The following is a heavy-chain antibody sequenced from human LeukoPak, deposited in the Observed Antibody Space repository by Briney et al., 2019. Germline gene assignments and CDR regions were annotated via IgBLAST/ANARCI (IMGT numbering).Heavy chain of an antibody. CDR2: ISYSGST. Sequence: PSETLSLTCTASGDSFSRRSSYWGWLRQPPGKGLEWIGSISYSGSTSYNPSLKSRVTISVDTSKSQFSLKLTSVTAADTAVCYCAGDGDTINWFFYWGQGTLVTVSS. CDR3: AGDGDTINWFFY. D-gene: IGHD3-10*01. J-gene: IGHJ4*02. V-gene: IGHV4-39*07. CDR1: GDSFSRRSSY.